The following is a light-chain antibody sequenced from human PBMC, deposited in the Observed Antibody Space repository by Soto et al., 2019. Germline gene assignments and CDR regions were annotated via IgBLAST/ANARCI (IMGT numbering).Light chain of an antibody. CDR3: QQRSNWPS. CDR1: QSVSSY. V-gene: IGKV3-11*01. J-gene: IGKJ4*01. CDR2: DAS. Sequence: EIVLTQSPATLSLSPGERATLSCRASQSVSSYLAWYQQKPGQAPRLLIYDASNRATGIPARFSGSGSGTDFTLTISSLEPEEFAVYYCQQRSNWPSCGGGTKVEIK.